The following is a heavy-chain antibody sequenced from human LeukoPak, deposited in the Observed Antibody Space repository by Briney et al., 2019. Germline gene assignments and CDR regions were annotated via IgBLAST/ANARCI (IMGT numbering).Heavy chain of an antibody. V-gene: IGHV3-23*01. CDR2: ISGSGDSA. J-gene: IGHJ4*02. Sequence: GGSLRLSCAASGFAFYNYAMSWVRQAPGKGLEWVSGISGSGDSAYYTDSVKGRFTISRDNSKNTLYLQMSNLTAEDTAVYHCASQTRMQLWGYFDLWGQGALVIVFS. D-gene: IGHD5-18*01. CDR1: GFAFYNYA. CDR3: ASQTRMQLWGYFDL.